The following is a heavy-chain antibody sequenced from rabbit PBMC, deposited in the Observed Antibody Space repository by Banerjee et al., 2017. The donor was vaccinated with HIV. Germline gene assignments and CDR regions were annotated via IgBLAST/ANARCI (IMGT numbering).Heavy chain of an antibody. CDR2: IHAGDGGT. CDR3: ASNSYDDYGDYFGEYYFNL. CDR1: GFTISSGY. V-gene: IGHV1S7*01. J-gene: IGHJ4*01. Sequence: RLVESRGGLVQPGESLTLSCKASGFTISSGYWIDWVRQAPGKGVEWIGTIHAGDGGTYYASWVNGRFTISSDNAQNTVDLQMNSLTAADTATYFCASNSYDDYGDYFGEYYFNLWGQGTLVTVS. D-gene: IGHD2-1*01.